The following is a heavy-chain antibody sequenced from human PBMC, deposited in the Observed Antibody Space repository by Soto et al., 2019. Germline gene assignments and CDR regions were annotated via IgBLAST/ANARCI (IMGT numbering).Heavy chain of an antibody. CDR2: LNPTSGAT. CDR1: GHTFNDYY. Sequence: QEQLVQSGAEVRKPGASVKVSCKASGHTFNDYYFHWVRQAPGQGLEWGGRLNPTSGATNYAQKFQGRVTMTGDTSVNTAYMDLSRLESDDTAVYYCARVVRSYSYGLDVWGQGTTITVSS. CDR3: ARVVRSYSYGLDV. J-gene: IGHJ6*02. V-gene: IGHV1-2*02.